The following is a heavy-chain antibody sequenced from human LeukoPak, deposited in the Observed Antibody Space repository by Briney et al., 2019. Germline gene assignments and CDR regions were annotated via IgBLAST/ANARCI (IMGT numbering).Heavy chain of an antibody. V-gene: IGHV3-30*02. CDR2: IRYDGSNK. Sequence: SGGSLRLSCAASGFTFSSYGMHWVRQAPGKGLEWVAFIRYDGSNKYYADSVKGRFTISRDNSKNTLYLQMNSLRAEDTAVYYCAKNGVSEYCSSTSCLYYMDVWGKGTTVTVSS. CDR1: GFTFSSYG. J-gene: IGHJ6*03. CDR3: AKNGVSEYCSSTSCLYYMDV. D-gene: IGHD2-2*01.